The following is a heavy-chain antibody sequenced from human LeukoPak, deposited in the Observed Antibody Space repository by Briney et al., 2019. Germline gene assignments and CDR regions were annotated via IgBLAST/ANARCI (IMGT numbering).Heavy chain of an antibody. CDR3: ARANWGSGWFDP. J-gene: IGHJ5*02. CDR2: INHSGST. V-gene: IGHV4-34*01. Sequence: PSETLSLTCAVYGGSFSGYYWSWIRQPPGKGLEWIGEINHSGSTNYNPSLKSRVTISVDTSKNQFSLKPSSVTAADTAVYYCARANWGSGWFDPWGQGTLVTVSS. D-gene: IGHD7-27*01. CDR1: GGSFSGYY.